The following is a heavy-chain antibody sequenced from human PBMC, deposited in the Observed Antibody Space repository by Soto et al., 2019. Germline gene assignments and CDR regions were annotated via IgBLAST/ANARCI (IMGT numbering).Heavy chain of an antibody. D-gene: IGHD3-10*01. CDR1: GFTFSSYA. Sequence: EVQLSGSGGGLVQPGGSLRLSCAASGFTFSSYAMSWVRQAPGKGLEWVSAISGSSTSTYYADSVKGRFTISRDNSKNTLYLHMNSQRAEDTSVYYSAKEPSSGFEMENYFDYWGQGTLVTVSS. CDR3: AKEPSSGFEMENYFDY. J-gene: IGHJ4*02. V-gene: IGHV3-23*01. CDR2: ISGSSTST.